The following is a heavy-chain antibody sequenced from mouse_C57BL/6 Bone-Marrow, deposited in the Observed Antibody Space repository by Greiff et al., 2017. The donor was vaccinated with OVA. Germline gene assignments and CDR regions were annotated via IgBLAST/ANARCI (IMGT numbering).Heavy chain of an antibody. Sequence: VQLKQSGPELVKPGASVKISCKASGYSFTGYYMHWVKQSHGNILDWIGYIYPYNGVSSYNQKFKGKATLTVDKSSSTAYMQLSSLTSEDSAVYYCAREGSPAWFAYWGQGTLVTVSA. J-gene: IGHJ3*01. D-gene: IGHD1-1*02. CDR3: AREGSPAWFAY. CDR2: IYPYNGVS. V-gene: IGHV1-31*01. CDR1: GYSFTGYY.